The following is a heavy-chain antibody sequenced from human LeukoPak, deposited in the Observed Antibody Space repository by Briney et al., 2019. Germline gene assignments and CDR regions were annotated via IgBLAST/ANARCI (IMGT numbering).Heavy chain of an antibody. CDR1: GFTFSSYW. D-gene: IGHD2-2*01. CDR2: ISSVGSST. J-gene: IGHJ6*04. CDR3: ARDAPGYCSSTSCYVYYYGMDV. Sequence: GGPLRLSCAASGFTFSSYWMHCVRDTPGRGLVWVSRISSVGSSTSYADSVKGRFTISRDNAKNTLYLQMNSLRAEDTAVYYCARDAPGYCSSTSCYVYYYGMDVWGKGTTVTVSS. V-gene: IGHV3-74*01.